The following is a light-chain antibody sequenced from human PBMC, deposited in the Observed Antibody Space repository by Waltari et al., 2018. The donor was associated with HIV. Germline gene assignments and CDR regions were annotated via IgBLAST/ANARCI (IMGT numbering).Light chain of an antibody. CDR3: GTWDSSLNTPV. J-gene: IGLJ2*01. Sequence: QPVLTQPPSVYASTGRSVTLPFSGSTSNISPYSVSRYQQIPGTAPKQPIYDHNERPSGIPERFSGSKSATSATLGITGLQTGDEAEYFCGTWDSSLNTPVFGGGSRLTVL. CDR2: DHN. CDR1: TSNISPYS. V-gene: IGLV1-51*01.